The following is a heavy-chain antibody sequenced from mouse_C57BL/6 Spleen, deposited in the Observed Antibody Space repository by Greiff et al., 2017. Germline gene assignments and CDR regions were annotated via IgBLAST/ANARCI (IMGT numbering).Heavy chain of an antibody. CDR3: ARGASITTVVPYYFDY. CDR1: GYSFTDYN. J-gene: IGHJ2*01. CDR2: INPNYGTT. V-gene: IGHV1-39*01. Sequence: EVQLQQSGPELVKPGASVKLSCKASGYSFTDYNMNWVQQSTGKSLEWIGVINPNYGTTSYNQKFKGKVTLTVDQSSSTAYMQLNSLTSEDSAVSYCARGASITTVVPYYFDYWGQGTTLTVSS. D-gene: IGHD1-1*01.